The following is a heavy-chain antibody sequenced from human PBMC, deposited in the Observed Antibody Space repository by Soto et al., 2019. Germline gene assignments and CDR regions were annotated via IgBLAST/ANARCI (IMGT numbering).Heavy chain of an antibody. CDR1: GFTFSSSD. CDR3: AREGRSSTWYDWYFDL. Sequence: EEQLVESGGGLVQPGGSLRLSCAASGFTFSSSDMHWVRQGTGKGLEWVSAIGAGGDTYYPDSVKGRFTISRENAKNSLYLQMNSLRDEDTAVYFCAREGRSSTWYDWYFDLWGRGTLVTVSS. D-gene: IGHD6-13*01. CDR2: IGAGGDT. V-gene: IGHV3-13*01. J-gene: IGHJ2*01.